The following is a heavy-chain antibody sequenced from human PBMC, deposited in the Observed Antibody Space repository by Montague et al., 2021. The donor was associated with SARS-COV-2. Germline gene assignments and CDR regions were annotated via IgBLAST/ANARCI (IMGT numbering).Heavy chain of an antibody. D-gene: IGHD3/OR15-3a*01. CDR2: TYLSGFT. CDR3: ARGGLGNRGFDY. CDR1: DVSLSSSTW. Sequence: SETLSLTCVVSDVSLSSSTWWSWVRQSPGKGLEWVGETYLSGFTXXNPXXKSRVTISLDDSRSQFSLRLTSVTAADTAVYFCARGGLGNRGFDYWGQGALVTVSS. J-gene: IGHJ4*02. V-gene: IGHV4-4*02.